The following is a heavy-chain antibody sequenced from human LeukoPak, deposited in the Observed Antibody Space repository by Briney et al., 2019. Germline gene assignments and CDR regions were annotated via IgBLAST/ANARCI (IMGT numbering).Heavy chain of an antibody. D-gene: IGHD3-22*01. CDR2: TYYRSKWYN. V-gene: IGHV6-1*01. CDR1: GDSVSSNSAA. Sequence: SQTLSLTCAISGDSVSSNSAAWNWIRQSPSRGLEWLGSTYYRSKWYNDYAVSVKSRITINPDTSKNQFSLQLNSVTPEDTAVYYCARDSAPSYYYDSSGYPFDYWGQGTLVTVSS. J-gene: IGHJ4*02. CDR3: ARDSAPSYYYDSSGYPFDY.